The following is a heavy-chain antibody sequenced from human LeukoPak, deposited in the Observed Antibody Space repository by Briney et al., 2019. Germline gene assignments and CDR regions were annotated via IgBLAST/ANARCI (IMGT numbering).Heavy chain of an antibody. Sequence: AGRSLRLSCAASGFTFDDYAMHWVRQAPGKGLEWVSGISWNSGSIGYADSVKGRFTISRDNAKNSLYLQMNSLRAEDTALYYCAKGPTVTTLYYFDYWGQGTLVTVSS. J-gene: IGHJ4*02. CDR1: GFTFDDYA. CDR3: AKGPTVTTLYYFDY. V-gene: IGHV3-9*01. D-gene: IGHD4-17*01. CDR2: ISWNSGSI.